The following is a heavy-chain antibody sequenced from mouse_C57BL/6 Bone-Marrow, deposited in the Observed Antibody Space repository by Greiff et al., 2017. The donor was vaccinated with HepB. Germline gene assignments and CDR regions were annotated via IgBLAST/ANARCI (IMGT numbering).Heavy chain of an antibody. D-gene: IGHD1-1*01. Sequence: EVMLVESGGGLVQPKGSLKLSCAASGFSFNTYAMNWVRQAPGKGLEWVARIRSKSNNYATYYADSVKDRFTISRDDSESMLYLQMNNLKTEDTAMYYCALITTVGAYWGQGTLVTVSA. CDR2: IRSKSNNYAT. CDR3: ALITTVGAY. CDR1: GFSFNTYA. V-gene: IGHV10-1*01. J-gene: IGHJ3*01.